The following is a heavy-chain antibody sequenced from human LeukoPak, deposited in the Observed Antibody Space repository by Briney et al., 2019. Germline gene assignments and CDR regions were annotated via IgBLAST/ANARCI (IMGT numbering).Heavy chain of an antibody. CDR3: PLLVQTYYSDY. CDR1: GGSISSSRYY. D-gene: IGHD2-8*02. CDR2: IYYSGST. V-gene: IGHV4-39*01. Sequence: SETLSLTCTVSGGSISSSRYYWGWIRQPPGKGLEWIGSIYYSGSTYYNPSLKSRVTISVDTSKNQFSLKLSSVTAADTAAYYCPLLVQTYYSDYWGQGTLVTVSS. J-gene: IGHJ4*02.